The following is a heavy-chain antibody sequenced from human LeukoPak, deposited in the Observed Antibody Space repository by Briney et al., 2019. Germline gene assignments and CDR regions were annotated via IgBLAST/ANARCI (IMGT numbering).Heavy chain of an antibody. CDR2: IYYSGST. Sequence: SETLSLTCTVSGGSISSFYWSWIRQPPGKGLEWLGYIYYSGSTNYNPSLKSRVTISVDTSKNQFSLKLSSVTAADTAMYYCARDQSSSWYSYYGVGVWGQGTTVTVSS. J-gene: IGHJ6*02. CDR3: ARDQSSSWYSYYGVGV. D-gene: IGHD6-13*01. V-gene: IGHV4-59*01. CDR1: GGSISSFY.